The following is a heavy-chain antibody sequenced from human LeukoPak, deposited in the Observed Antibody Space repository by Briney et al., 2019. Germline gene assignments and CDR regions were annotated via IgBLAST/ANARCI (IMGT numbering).Heavy chain of an antibody. CDR1: GDSFSSYH. V-gene: IGHV4-59*01. CDR2: ISSSGST. J-gene: IGHJ4*02. D-gene: IGHD3-16*01. CDR3: ARVGRGDHTWGSYSCDH. Sequence: SETLSLTCTVSVSGDSFSSYHWSWLRQPPGKGLERIGYISSSGSTSYNPSLKSRVTISVDTSKNQFSLKLSSVTAADTAVYYCARVGRGDHTWGSYSCDHWGQGTLVSVSS.